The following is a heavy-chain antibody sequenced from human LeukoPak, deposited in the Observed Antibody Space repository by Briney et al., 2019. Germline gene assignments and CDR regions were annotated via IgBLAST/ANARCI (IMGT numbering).Heavy chain of an antibody. J-gene: IGHJ5*02. CDR1: GGSISSNTYS. CDR2: IHYIGNT. Sequence: SETLSLTCTVSGGSISSNTYSWGWIRQPPGKGLEWIGSIHYIGNTYYNPSLKSRVTISVDTSKNHFSLKLRSVTAADTAVYYCARPLSLGYCSGGSCYGRGAWFDRWGQGTLVTVSS. CDR3: ARPLSLGYCSGGSCYGRGAWFDR. D-gene: IGHD2-15*01. V-gene: IGHV4-39*02.